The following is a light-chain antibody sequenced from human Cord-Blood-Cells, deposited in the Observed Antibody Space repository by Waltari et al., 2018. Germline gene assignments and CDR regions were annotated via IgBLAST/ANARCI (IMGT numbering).Light chain of an antibody. CDR3: QQYGSSPSYT. V-gene: IGKV3-20*01. Sequence: EFVLTHSPGALNLSAGERDTLSCRASQSVSSSYLAWYQQKPGQAPRLLIYGASSRATGIPDRFSGSGSGTDFTLTISRLEPEDFAVYYCQQYGSSPSYTFGQGTKLEIK. J-gene: IGKJ2*01. CDR2: GAS. CDR1: QSVSSSY.